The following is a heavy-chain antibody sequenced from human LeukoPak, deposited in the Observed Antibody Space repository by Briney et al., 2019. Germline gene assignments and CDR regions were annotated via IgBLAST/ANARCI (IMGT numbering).Heavy chain of an antibody. CDR3: ASGYSYGYRDFQH. V-gene: IGHV4-4*07. Sequence: SETLSLTCTVSGGSISSYYWSWIRQPAGKGLEWIGRIYTSGSTNYNPSLKSRVTISVDTSKNQFSLKLSSVTAADTAVYYCASGYSYGYRDFQHWGQGTLVTVSS. D-gene: IGHD5-18*01. CDR1: GGSISSYY. CDR2: IYTSGST. J-gene: IGHJ1*01.